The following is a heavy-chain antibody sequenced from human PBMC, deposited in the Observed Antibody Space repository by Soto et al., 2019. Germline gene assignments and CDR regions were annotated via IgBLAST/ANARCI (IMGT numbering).Heavy chain of an antibody. CDR2: IYVTGAV. CDR1: GAALTSGNYY. Sequence: SQTLSLTCSVSGAALTSGNYYWSWIRQVPGKGLEWIGHIYVTGAVDYNPSLRDRITISQDTSERQFSLNLRLVTAADTAVYYCARLRIATNNYKWFDPWGQGTLVTVSS. D-gene: IGHD2-21*01. CDR3: ARLRIATNNYKWFDP. V-gene: IGHV4-31*03. J-gene: IGHJ5*02.